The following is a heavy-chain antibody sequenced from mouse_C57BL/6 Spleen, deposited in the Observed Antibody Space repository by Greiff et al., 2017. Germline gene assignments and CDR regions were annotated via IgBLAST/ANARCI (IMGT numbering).Heavy chain of an antibody. Sequence: QVQLQQPGAELVRPGSSVKLSCKASGYTFTSYWMHWVKQRPIQGLEWIGNIDPSDSETHYNQKFKDKATLTVDKSSSTAYMQLSSLTSEVSAVYYGARGGGSTDFDYWGQGTTLTVSS. CDR1: GYTFTSYW. V-gene: IGHV1-52*01. D-gene: IGHD1-1*01. J-gene: IGHJ2*01. CDR3: ARGGGSTDFDY. CDR2: IDPSDSET.